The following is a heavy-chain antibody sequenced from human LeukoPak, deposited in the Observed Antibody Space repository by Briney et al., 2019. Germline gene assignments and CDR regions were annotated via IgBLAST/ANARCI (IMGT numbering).Heavy chain of an antibody. CDR2: ISGCGGIT. CDR3: AKDSAAVGGPTTD. CDR1: GFTFSSYT. J-gene: IGHJ4*02. D-gene: IGHD6-13*01. V-gene: IGHV3-23*01. Sequence: GGSLRLSCAASGFTFSSYTMSWVRQAPGKGKEWVSLISGCGGITYYADSVKGRFTISRDNSKNTLYLQMDSLRAEDTAVYYCAKDSAAVGGPTTDWGQGTLVTVSS.